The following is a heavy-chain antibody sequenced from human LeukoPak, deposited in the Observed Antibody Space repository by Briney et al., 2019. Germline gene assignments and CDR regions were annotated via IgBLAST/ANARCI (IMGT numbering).Heavy chain of an antibody. J-gene: IGHJ5*02. CDR2: INWNGGST. Sequence: PGGSLRLSCAASGFTFDDYGMSWVRQAPGKGLEWVSGINWNGGSTGYADSVKGRFTISRDNAKNSLYLQMNSLRAEDTALYYCARVADWSIAVAGTQSDWFDPWGQGTLVTVSS. D-gene: IGHD6-19*01. CDR3: ARVADWSIAVAGTQSDWFDP. CDR1: GFTFDDYG. V-gene: IGHV3-20*04.